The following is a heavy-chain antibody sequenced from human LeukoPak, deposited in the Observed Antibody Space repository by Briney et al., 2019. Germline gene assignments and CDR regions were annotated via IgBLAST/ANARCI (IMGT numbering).Heavy chain of an antibody. J-gene: IGHJ3*02. Sequence: ASVTVSCTASGYTFTSYYMHWVRQAPGQGLEWMGIINPSGGSTSYAQKFQGRVTTTRDTSTSTVYMELSSLRSEDTTVYYCARARYCSGGSCYVGADAFDIWGQGTMVTVS. CDR1: GYTFTSYY. CDR3: ARARYCSGGSCYVGADAFDI. CDR2: INPSGGST. V-gene: IGHV1-46*01. D-gene: IGHD2-15*01.